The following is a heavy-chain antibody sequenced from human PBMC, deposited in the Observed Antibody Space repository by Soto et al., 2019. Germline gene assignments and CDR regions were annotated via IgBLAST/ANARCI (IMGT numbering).Heavy chain of an antibody. D-gene: IGHD3-9*01. CDR3: AKVRPLLRYFDWLSIFDY. Sequence: EVQLLESGGGLVQPGGSLRLSCAASGFTFSSYAMSWVRQAPGKGLEWVSAISGSGGSTYYADSVKGRFTISRDNSKNTLYLQMNSLRAEDTAVYYWAKVRPLLRYFDWLSIFDYWGQGTLVTVSS. CDR2: ISGSGGST. CDR1: GFTFSSYA. V-gene: IGHV3-23*01. J-gene: IGHJ4*02.